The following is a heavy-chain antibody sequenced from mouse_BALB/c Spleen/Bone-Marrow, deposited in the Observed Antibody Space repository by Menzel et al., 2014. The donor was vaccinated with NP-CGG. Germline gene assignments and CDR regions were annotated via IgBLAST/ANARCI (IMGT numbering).Heavy chain of an antibody. CDR1: DYVFSSYW. V-gene: IGHV1-80*01. Sequence: QVQLKDSGAELVRPGSSVKISCKASDYVFSSYWMNWVKQRPGQGLEWIGQIYPGDGDTDYNGKFKGKATLTADKSSSTAYMQLSSLTSEDSAVYFCARKYGDYWGQGTTLTVSS. D-gene: IGHD2-10*02. J-gene: IGHJ2*01. CDR3: ARKYGDY. CDR2: IYPGDGDT.